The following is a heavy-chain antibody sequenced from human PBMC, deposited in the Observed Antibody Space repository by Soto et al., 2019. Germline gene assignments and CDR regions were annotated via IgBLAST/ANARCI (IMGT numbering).Heavy chain of an antibody. CDR3: ARTASAAPYYFDY. J-gene: IGHJ4*02. Sequence: QVQLVESGGGVVQPGRSLRLSCAASGFTFSSYGMHWVRQAPGKGLEWVAVIWYDGSNKYYADSVKGRFNISRDNSKNTLYLQMNSMRAEDTAVYYCARTASAAPYYFDYCGQGTLVTVSS. CDR2: IWYDGSNK. D-gene: IGHD2-2*01. CDR1: GFTFSSYG. V-gene: IGHV3-33*01.